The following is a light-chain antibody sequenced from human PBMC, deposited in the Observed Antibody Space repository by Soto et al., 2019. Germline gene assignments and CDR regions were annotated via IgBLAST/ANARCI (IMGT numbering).Light chain of an antibody. Sequence: DIQMTQSPSTLSASVVDRVTITFRARQSISIWLAWYQQKPGKAPKLLIYDASILESGVPSRFSGSGSGTEFTLTISSLQPDDFATYYCQQYNSYRTFGQGTKVDIK. V-gene: IGKV1-5*01. CDR2: DAS. J-gene: IGKJ1*01. CDR1: QSISIW. CDR3: QQYNSYRT.